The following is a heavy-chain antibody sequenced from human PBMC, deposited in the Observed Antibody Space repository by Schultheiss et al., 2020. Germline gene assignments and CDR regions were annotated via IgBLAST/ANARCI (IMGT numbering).Heavy chain of an antibody. D-gene: IGHD2-15*01. V-gene: IGHV3-9*01. J-gene: IGHJ3*02. CDR1: GFTFDDYA. CDR3: ARTSVMVVAAIGAFDI. Sequence: SLKISCAASGFTFDDYAMHWVRQAPGKGLEWVSGISRNSGSIGYADSVKGRFTISRDNAKNSLYLQMNSLRAEDTALYYCARTSVMVVAAIGAFDIWGQGTMVTVSS. CDR2: ISRNSGSI.